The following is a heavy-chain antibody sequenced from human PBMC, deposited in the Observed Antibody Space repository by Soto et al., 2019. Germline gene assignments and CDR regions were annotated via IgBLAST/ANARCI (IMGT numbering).Heavy chain of an antibody. Sequence: GESLKISCKGSGYSFTTYWIGWVRQMPGKALEWMGIIYPGDSDTRYSPSFQGQVTISVDKSISTAYLQWSSLTASDTAMYYCARTIAAGKYYYYYSMDVWGQGTTVTVSS. V-gene: IGHV5-51*01. CDR2: IYPGDSDT. CDR3: ARTIAAGKYYYYYSMDV. CDR1: GYSFTTYW. D-gene: IGHD6-13*01. J-gene: IGHJ6*02.